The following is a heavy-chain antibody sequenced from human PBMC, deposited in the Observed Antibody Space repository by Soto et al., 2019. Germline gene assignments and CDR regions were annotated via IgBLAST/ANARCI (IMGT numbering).Heavy chain of an antibody. CDR3: ARDSGRGVYYYYYGMDV. D-gene: IGHD3-10*01. J-gene: IGHJ6*02. CDR1: GGSISSYY. CDR2: IYYSGST. V-gene: IGHV4-59*01. Sequence: PSETLSLTCTVSGGSISSYYWSWIRQPPGEGLEWIGYIYYSGSTNYNPSLKSRVTISVDTSKNQFSLKLSSVTAADTAVYYCARDSGRGVYYYYYGMDVWGQGTTVTVSS.